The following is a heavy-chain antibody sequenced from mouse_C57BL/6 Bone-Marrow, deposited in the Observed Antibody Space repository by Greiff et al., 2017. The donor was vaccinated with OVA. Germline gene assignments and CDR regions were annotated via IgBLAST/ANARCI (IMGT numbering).Heavy chain of an antibody. V-gene: IGHV5-4*01. CDR1: GFTFSSYA. CDR3: ARDKNPFGFAY. Sequence: EVMLVESGGGLVKPGGSLKLSCAASGFTFSSYAMSWVRQTPEKRLEWVATISDGGSYTYYPDNVKGRFTISRDNAKNNLYLQMSHLKSEDTAMYYCARDKNPFGFAYWGQGTLVTVSA. CDR2: ISDGGSYT. J-gene: IGHJ3*01.